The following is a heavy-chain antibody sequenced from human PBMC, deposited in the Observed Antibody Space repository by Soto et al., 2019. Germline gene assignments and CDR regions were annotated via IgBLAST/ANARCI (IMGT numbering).Heavy chain of an antibody. Sequence: EVQLLESGGGLVQPGGSLRLSCAGSGFTFSSYAMSWVRQAPGKGLEWVSGISASGGSTYFADSVKGRFTISRDNSKNTLFLQMNSLRAEDTAVYYCAGTGKSGSWRYNWFDPWGQGTLVTVSS. CDR3: AGTGKSGSWRYNWFDP. V-gene: IGHV3-23*01. D-gene: IGHD6-13*01. CDR1: GFTFSSYA. J-gene: IGHJ5*02. CDR2: ISASGGST.